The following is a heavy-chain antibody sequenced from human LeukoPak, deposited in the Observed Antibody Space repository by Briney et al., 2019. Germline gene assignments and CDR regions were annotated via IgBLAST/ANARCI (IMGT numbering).Heavy chain of an antibody. D-gene: IGHD2-2*01. CDR1: GGSITNYY. Sequence: SETLSLTCTVSGGSITNYYWSWIRQPAGKGLEWIGRIYTSGSTSYNPSLKSRVPMSVDTSKNQFSLRLSSVTAADTAVYYCARGCSSTSCWLRMDVWGQGTTVTVSS. J-gene: IGHJ6*02. CDR2: IYTSGST. V-gene: IGHV4-4*07. CDR3: ARGCSSTSCWLRMDV.